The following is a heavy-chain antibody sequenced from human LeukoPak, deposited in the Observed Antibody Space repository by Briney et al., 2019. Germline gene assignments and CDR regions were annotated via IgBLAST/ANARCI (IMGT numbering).Heavy chain of an antibody. CDR1: GFTFSGSP. D-gene: IGHD6-19*01. J-gene: IGHJ4*02. V-gene: IGHV3-73*01. CDR2: IRSKANSYAT. Sequence: GGSLRLSCAASGFTFSGSPMHWVRQASGKGLEWVGRIRSKANSYATAYAASVKGRFTISRDDSKNTAYLQMNSLKTEDMAVYYCTGTVAATWNFDYWGQGTLVTVSS. CDR3: TGTVAATWNFDY.